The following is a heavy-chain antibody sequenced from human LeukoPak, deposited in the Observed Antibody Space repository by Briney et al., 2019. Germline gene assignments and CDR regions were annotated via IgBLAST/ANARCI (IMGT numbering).Heavy chain of an antibody. J-gene: IGHJ4*02. V-gene: IGHV1-18*01. CDR1: GYTFSHYG. Sequence: ASVKVSCKTSGYTFSHYGISWVRQAPGQGLEWMGWISPYNGNTNFAQSLRDRVTMTTDTSTSTAYIELTGLRSDDTAVYYCARRVGSGTYLYFFDFWGQGTLVTVSS. D-gene: IGHD1-26*01. CDR3: ARRVGSGTYLYFFDF. CDR2: ISPYNGNT.